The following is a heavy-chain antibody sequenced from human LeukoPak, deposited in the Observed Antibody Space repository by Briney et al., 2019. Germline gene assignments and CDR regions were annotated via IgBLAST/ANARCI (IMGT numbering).Heavy chain of an antibody. D-gene: IGHD6-19*01. Sequence: ASVKVSFKASGGTFSSYAISWVRQAPGQGLEWMGGIIPIFGTANNAQKFHGRVTITADESTSTTSMELSSLRSEDTAVYYCASHSSGWYRFFDYWGQGTLVTVCS. CDR1: GGTFSSYA. V-gene: IGHV1-69*13. J-gene: IGHJ4*02. CDR2: IIPIFGTA. CDR3: ASHSSGWYRFFDY.